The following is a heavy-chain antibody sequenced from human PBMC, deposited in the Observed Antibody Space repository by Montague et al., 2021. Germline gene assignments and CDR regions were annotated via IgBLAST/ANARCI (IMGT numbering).Heavy chain of an antibody. CDR3: ARERDGYYYMDI. J-gene: IGHJ6*03. Sequence: SETLSLTCTVSRSLINSDYYWGWIRQPPGKGLEWMGSVSHGGRTYYNPSLKSRDTISVDTSNNHFSHILSSVTAADTAKYYCARERDGYYYMDIWGKGTTITVSS. V-gene: IGHV4-38-2*02. CDR1: RSLINSDYY. CDR2: VSHGGRT. D-gene: IGHD4-17*01.